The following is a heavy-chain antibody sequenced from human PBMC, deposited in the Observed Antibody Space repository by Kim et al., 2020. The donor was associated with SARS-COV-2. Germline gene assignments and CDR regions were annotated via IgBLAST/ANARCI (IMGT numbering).Heavy chain of an antibody. V-gene: IGHV1-8*01. CDR2: KSGST. Sequence: KSGSTGDAQKFQGRVTMGRDTSTTTAYMELNSLRVEDTAVYYCARGERLDSWGQGTLVTVSS. CDR3: ARGERLDS. D-gene: IGHD1-26*01. J-gene: IGHJ4*02.